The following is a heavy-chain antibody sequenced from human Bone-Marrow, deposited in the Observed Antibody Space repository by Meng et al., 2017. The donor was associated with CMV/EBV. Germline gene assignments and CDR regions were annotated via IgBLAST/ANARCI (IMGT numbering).Heavy chain of an antibody. D-gene: IGHD1-7*01. Sequence: SEPLSLTCTVPGGSISSSFYYWGWIRQPPGKGLEWIGSIYYSGSTYYNPSLKSRVTISVDTSKNQFSLKLSSVTAADTAMYYCLELDFDYWGQGTLVTVSS. CDR3: LELDFDY. V-gene: IGHV4-39*07. J-gene: IGHJ4*02. CDR2: IYYSGST. CDR1: GGSISSSFYY.